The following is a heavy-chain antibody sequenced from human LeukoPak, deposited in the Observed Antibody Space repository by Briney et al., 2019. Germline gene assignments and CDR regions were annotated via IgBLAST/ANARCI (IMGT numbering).Heavy chain of an antibody. V-gene: IGHV3-23*01. D-gene: IGHD6-13*01. J-gene: IGHJ4*02. CDR3: AKTGGIAAAH. CDR1: GFTFSSYG. CDR2: ISGSGGST. Sequence: GGSLRLSCAASGFTFSSYGMSWVRQAPGKGLGWVSAISGSGGSTYYADSVKGRFTISRDNSKNTLYLQMKSLRAEDTAVYYCAKTGGIAAAHWGQGTLVTVSS.